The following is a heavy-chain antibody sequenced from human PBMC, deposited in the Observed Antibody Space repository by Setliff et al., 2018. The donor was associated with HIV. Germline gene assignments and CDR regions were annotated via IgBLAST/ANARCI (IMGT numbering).Heavy chain of an antibody. J-gene: IGHJ4*02. CDR3: AKRATATAHFDY. CDR2: IRYDGSNK. Sequence: GGSLRLSCAASGFTFSSYGMHWVRQAPGKGLEWVAFIRYDGSNKYYADSVKGRFTISRDNSRTTMYLQMNSLRAEDTAVYYCAKRATATAHFDYWGQGTLVTVSS. V-gene: IGHV3-30*02. CDR1: GFTFSSYG. D-gene: IGHD2-15*01.